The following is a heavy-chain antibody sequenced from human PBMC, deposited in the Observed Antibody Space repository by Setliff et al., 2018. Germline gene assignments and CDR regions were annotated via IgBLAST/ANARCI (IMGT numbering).Heavy chain of an antibody. J-gene: IGHJ4*02. CDR1: GGSFSGYY. V-gene: IGHV4-34*01. D-gene: IGHD3-3*01. CDR3: ARRTEYYNFWSGYYDY. CDR2: IYYRGST. Sequence: SETLSLTCAVYGGSFSGYYWSWIRQPPGKGLEWIGSIYYRGSTYYNPSLKSRVTMSVDASKNQFSLKLSSVTAADTAVYYCARRTEYYNFWSGYYDYWGQGTLVTVSS.